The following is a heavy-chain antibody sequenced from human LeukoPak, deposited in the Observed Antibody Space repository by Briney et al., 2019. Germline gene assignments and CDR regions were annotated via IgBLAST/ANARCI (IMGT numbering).Heavy chain of an antibody. CDR3: ARQPVQLERYRSKHAFDI. D-gene: IGHD1-1*01. V-gene: IGHV4-34*01. J-gene: IGHJ3*02. CDR1: GGSFSGYY. Sequence: PSETLSLTCAVYGGSFSGYYWSWIRQPPGKGLEWIGEINHSGSTNYNPSLKSRVTISVDTSKNQFSLKLSSVTAADTAVYYCARQPVQLERYRSKHAFDIWGQGTMVTVSS. CDR2: INHSGST.